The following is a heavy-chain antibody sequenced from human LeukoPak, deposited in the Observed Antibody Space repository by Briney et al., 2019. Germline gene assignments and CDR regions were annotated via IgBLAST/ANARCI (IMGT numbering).Heavy chain of an antibody. CDR1: GFTFGSYS. Sequence: GGSLRLSCAASGFTFGSYSMNWVRQAPGKGLEWVSSISSSSSYIYYADSVKGRFTISRDNAKNSLYLQMNSLRAEDTAVYYCARDMSYYYDSSGYYYGDFDYWGQGTLVTVSS. J-gene: IGHJ4*02. CDR2: ISSSSSYI. D-gene: IGHD3-22*01. V-gene: IGHV3-21*01. CDR3: ARDMSYYYDSSGYYYGDFDY.